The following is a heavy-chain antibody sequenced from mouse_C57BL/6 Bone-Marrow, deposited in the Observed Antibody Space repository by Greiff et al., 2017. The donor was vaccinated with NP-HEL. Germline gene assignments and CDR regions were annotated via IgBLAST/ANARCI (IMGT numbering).Heavy chain of an antibody. J-gene: IGHJ2*01. V-gene: IGHV1-69*01. CDR3: ARDYSRDY. D-gene: IGHD1-1*01. CDR1: GYTFTSYW. CDR2: IDPSDSYT. Sequence: QVQLQQPGAELVMPGASVKLSCKASGYTFTSYWMHWVKQRPGQGLEWIGEIDPSDSYTNYNQKFKGKSTLTVDKSSSTAYMQLSSLTSEESAVYYCARDYSRDYWGQGTTLTVSS.